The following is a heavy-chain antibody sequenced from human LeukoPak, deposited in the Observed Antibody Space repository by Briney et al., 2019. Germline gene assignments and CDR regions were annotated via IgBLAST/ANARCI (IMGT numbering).Heavy chain of an antibody. J-gene: IGHJ4*02. CDR2: ISYDGSNK. D-gene: IGHD6-19*01. V-gene: IGHV3-30*03. Sequence: PGRSLRLSCAASGFTFSSYGMHWVRQAPGKGLEWVAVISYDGSNKYYADSVKGRFTIARDNSKNTLYLHMNNLRAEDTAVYYCARALSSDSGWYYFDHWGQGTLVTVSS. CDR1: GFTFSSYG. CDR3: ARALSSDSGWYYFDH.